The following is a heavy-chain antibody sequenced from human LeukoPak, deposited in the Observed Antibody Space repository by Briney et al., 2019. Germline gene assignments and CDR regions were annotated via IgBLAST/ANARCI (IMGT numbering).Heavy chain of an antibody. D-gene: IGHD6-19*01. J-gene: IGHJ3*02. V-gene: IGHV1-8*01. CDR2: MNXNSGNT. Sequence: XWMGXMNXNSGNTGYAQKFQGRVTMTRNTYLSTAYMELSGLRSEDTAVYYCARDPRIAVAGTAGVFDIGGKGTMVTVSS. CDR3: ARDPRIAVAGTAGVFDI.